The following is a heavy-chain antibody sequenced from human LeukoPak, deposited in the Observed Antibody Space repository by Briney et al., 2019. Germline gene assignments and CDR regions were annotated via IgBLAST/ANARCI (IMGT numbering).Heavy chain of an antibody. V-gene: IGHV4-39*01. CDR2: NSGST. Sequence: SETLSLTCTVSGGSISSSSYYWGWIRQPPGKGLEWIGSNSGSTYYNPSLKSRVTISVDTSKNQFPLKLSSVTAADTAVYYCARRGRYSSGWSLFDYWGQGTLVTVSS. CDR3: ARRGRYSSGWSLFDY. J-gene: IGHJ4*02. D-gene: IGHD6-19*01. CDR1: GGSISSSSYY.